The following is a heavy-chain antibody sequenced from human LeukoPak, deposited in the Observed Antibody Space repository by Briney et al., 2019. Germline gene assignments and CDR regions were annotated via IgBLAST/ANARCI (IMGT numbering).Heavy chain of an antibody. D-gene: IGHD3-16*02. CDR1: GFTFSSYG. Sequence: GGSLRLSCAASGFTFSSYGMHWVRQAPGKGREWVAVISYDGSNKYYADSVKGRFTTSRDNSNNTLYLQMNSRRAEDTAVYYCAKGPVSGSYPSYWGQGTLVSVSS. CDR3: AKGPVSGSYPSY. CDR2: ISYDGSNK. J-gene: IGHJ4*02. V-gene: IGHV3-30*18.